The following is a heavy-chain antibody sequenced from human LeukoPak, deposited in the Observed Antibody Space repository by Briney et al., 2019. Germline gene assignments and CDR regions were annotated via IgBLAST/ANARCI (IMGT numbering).Heavy chain of an antibody. D-gene: IGHD2-2*01. Sequence: GGSLRLSCAASGFTFRSYWMSWVRQAPGKGLEWVADIKQDGSEKYYVDSVKGRFTISRDNAKNSLYLQMNSLRAEDTAIYYCARDAYYASDYWGQGTLATVSS. J-gene: IGHJ4*02. CDR2: IKQDGSEK. CDR3: ARDAYYASDY. V-gene: IGHV3-7*01. CDR1: GFTFRSYW.